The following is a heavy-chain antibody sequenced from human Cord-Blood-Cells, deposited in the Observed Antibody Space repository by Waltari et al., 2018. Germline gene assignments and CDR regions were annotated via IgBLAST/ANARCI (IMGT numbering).Heavy chain of an antibody. V-gene: IGHV1-2*04. D-gene: IGHD7-27*01. CDR3: AREEGTGDDAFDI. J-gene: IGHJ3*02. Sequence: QVQLVQSGAEVKKPGASVKVSCKASGYTFTGYFMHRVGQAPGQGLEWMEWINPNSGGTNYAQKFQGWVTMTRDTSISTAYMELSRLRSDDTAVYYCAREEGTGDDAFDIWGQGTMVTVSS. CDR1: GYTFTGYF. CDR2: INPNSGGT.